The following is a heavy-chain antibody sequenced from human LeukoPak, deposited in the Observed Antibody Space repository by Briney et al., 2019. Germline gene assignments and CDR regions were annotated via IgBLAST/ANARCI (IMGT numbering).Heavy chain of an antibody. CDR1: GFTVSSHY. D-gene: IGHD6-13*01. V-gene: IGHV3-66*02. Sequence: GGSLRLSCAASGFTVSSHYMSWVRQAPGKGLEWVSVIYSGGSTYYADSVKGRFTISRDNSKNTLYLQMNSLRAEDTAVYYCARDSKAAGLYYYYYYMDVWGKGTTVTVSS. CDR3: ARDSKAAGLYYYYYYMDV. J-gene: IGHJ6*03. CDR2: IYSGGST.